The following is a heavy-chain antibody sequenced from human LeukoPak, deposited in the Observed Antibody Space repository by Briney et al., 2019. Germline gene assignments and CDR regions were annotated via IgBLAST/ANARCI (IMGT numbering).Heavy chain of an antibody. CDR1: GGSISSYY. Sequence: AETLSLTCTVSGGSISSYYWSWIRQPPGRGLEWIGYIYYSGSTNYNPSLKSRVTISVDTSKNQFSLKLSSVTAADTAVYYCARGQVYHYFDYWGQGTLVTVSS. CDR3: ARGQVYHYFDY. V-gene: IGHV4-59*01. D-gene: IGHD5/OR15-5a*01. J-gene: IGHJ4*02. CDR2: IYYSGST.